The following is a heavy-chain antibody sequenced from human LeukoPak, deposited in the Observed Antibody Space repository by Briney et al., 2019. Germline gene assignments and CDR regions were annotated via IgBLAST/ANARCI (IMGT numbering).Heavy chain of an antibody. D-gene: IGHD6-19*01. Sequence: GGSLRLSCAASGFTFSSYSMHWVRQAPGKGLEWVSSISGTSNYIYYGDSVKGRFTISRDVAKNSQYLQMNSLRAEDTAVYYCASSGPIAVAFFDYWGQGILVTVSS. V-gene: IGHV3-21*01. CDR2: ISGTSNYI. CDR1: GFTFSSYS. CDR3: ASSGPIAVAFFDY. J-gene: IGHJ4*02.